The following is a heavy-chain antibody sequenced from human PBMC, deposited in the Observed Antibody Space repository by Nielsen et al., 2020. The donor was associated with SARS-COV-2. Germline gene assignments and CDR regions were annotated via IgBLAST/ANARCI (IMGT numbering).Heavy chain of an antibody. J-gene: IGHJ4*02. CDR1: GFTFRNHG. V-gene: IGHV3-33*01. CDR2: IWYDGSNK. Sequence: GSLRLSCAASGFTFRNHGMHWVRQAPGKGLEWVALIWYDGSNKYYVDSVKGRFTISRDNSKNTLYLQMNSLRAEDTAVYYCARHHWISSSQRPFFDYWGQGILVTVSS. CDR3: ARHHWISSSQRPFFDY. D-gene: IGHD6-13*01.